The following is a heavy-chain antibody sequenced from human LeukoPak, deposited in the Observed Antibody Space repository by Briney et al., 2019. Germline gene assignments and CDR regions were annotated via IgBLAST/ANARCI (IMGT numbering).Heavy chain of an antibody. J-gene: IGHJ6*02. Sequence: SETLSLTCTVSGGSVSSGSYYWSWIRQPPGKGLEWIGYIYYSGSTNYNPSLKSRVTISVDTSKNQFSLKLSSVTAADTAVYYCAREGRYYSGGSCYYYYGMDVWGQGTTVTVSS. V-gene: IGHV4-61*01. CDR3: AREGRYYSGGSCYYYYGMDV. D-gene: IGHD2-15*01. CDR1: GGSVSSGSYY. CDR2: IYYSGST.